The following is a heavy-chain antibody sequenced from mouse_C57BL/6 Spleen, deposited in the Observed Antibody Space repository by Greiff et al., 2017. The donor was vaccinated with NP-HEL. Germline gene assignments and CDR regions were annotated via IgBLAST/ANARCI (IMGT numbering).Heavy chain of an antibody. V-gene: IGHV1-54*01. CDR1: GYAFTNYL. CDR3: ARGDWDYAMDY. Sequence: QVQLQQSGAELVRPGTSVKVSCKASGYAFTNYLLEWVKQRPGPGIEWLGVIHPGSGGTNYNEKFKGKATLTADKSSSTAYMQLSSLTSEDSAVYFCARGDWDYAMDYWGQGTSVTVSS. CDR2: IHPGSGGT. J-gene: IGHJ4*01. D-gene: IGHD4-1*01.